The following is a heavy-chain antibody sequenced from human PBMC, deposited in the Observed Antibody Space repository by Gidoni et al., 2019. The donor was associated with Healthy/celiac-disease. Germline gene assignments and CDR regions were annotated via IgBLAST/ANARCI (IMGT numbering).Heavy chain of an antibody. D-gene: IGHD5-18*01. CDR2: ISGSGGST. Sequence: EVQLLESGGGLVQPGGSLRLSCAASGFTFSSYAMSWVRQAPGKGLEWVSAISGSGGSTYYADAVKGRFTISRDNSKNTLYLQMNSLRAEDTAVYYCAKAGYGTPYGMDVWGQGTTVTVSS. V-gene: IGHV3-23*01. J-gene: IGHJ6*02. CDR3: AKAGYGTPYGMDV. CDR1: GFTFSSYA.